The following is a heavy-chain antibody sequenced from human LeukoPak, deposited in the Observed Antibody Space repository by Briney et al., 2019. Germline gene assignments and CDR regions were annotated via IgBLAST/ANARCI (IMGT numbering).Heavy chain of an antibody. CDR3: ARALARGYFDF. CDR2: ISSSGTTV. D-gene: IGHD3-10*01. V-gene: IGHV3-11*04. Sequence: PGGSLRLSCAASGFIFSDYYMSWIRQVPGKGLEWVSYISSSGTTVYHADSVKGRFTVSRDNAKNSLYLQLNSLRVEDTAVYYCARALARGYFDFWGQGTLVTVSS. CDR1: GFIFSDYY. J-gene: IGHJ4*02.